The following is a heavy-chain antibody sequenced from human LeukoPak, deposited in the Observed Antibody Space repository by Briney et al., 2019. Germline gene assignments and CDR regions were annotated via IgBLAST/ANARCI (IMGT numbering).Heavy chain of an antibody. CDR2: INHSGST. CDR3: ARRLGWFGKTTNYYYMDV. Sequence: PSETLSLTCAVYGGSFSGYYWSWIRQPPGKGLEWIGEINHSGSTNYNPSLKSRVTISVDTSKNQFSLKLSSVTAADTAVYYCARRLGWFGKTTNYYYMDVWGKGTTVTVSS. CDR1: GGSFSGYY. V-gene: IGHV4-34*01. D-gene: IGHD3-10*01. J-gene: IGHJ6*03.